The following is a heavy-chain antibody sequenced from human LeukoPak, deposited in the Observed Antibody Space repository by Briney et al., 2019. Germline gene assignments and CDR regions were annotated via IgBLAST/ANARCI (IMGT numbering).Heavy chain of an antibody. CDR2: IYGSGST. Sequence: PSETLSLTCIVSGDSITSGNFHWIRIRQPAGKGLEWVGRIYGSGSTNYSPSLRSRVTISKDASKNQFALKLNSVTAADTAVYYCARGWGSTSSNYFDPWGQGTLVIVSS. J-gene: IGHJ5*02. CDR1: GDSITSGNFH. D-gene: IGHD2-2*01. V-gene: IGHV4-61*02. CDR3: ARGWGSTSSNYFDP.